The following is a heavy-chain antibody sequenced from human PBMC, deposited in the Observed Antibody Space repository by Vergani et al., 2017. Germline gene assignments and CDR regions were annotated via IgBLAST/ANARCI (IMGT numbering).Heavy chain of an antibody. D-gene: IGHD2-21*02. CDR2: IYYSGST. CDR3: ARHLAYCGGDCYPYYGGMDV. J-gene: IGHJ6*02. CDR1: GGSISSSSYY. V-gene: IGHV4-39*01. Sequence: QLQLQESGPGLVKPSETLSLTCTVSGGSISSSSYYWGWIRQPPGTGLEWIGSIYYSGSTYYNPSLKSRVTISVDTSKNQFSLKLSSVTAADTAVYYCARHLAYCGGDCYPYYGGMDVWGQGTTVTVSS.